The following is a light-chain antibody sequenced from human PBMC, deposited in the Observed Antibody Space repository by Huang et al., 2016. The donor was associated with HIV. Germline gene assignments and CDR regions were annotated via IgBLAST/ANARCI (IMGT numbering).Light chain of an antibody. CDR2: GAS. J-gene: IGKJ3*01. CDR3: QQYGSSPET. CDR1: QSVSSSP. V-gene: IGKV3-20*01. Sequence: EIVLTQSPGTLSLSPGERATLSCRASQSVSSSPLAWYQQIPGQAPRLLIYGASSRATGRPDRFSGSGSGTDFTLTISRLEPEDFAVYYCQQYGSSPETFGPGTKVGIK.